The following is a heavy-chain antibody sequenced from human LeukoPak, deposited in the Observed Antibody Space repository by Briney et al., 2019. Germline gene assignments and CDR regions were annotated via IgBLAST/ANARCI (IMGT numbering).Heavy chain of an antibody. Sequence: ASVKVSCKVSGYTLTELSMHWVRQAPGKGLEWMGGFDPEDGETIYAQKFQGRVTMTRNTSISTAYMELSSLRSEDTAVYYCARTYGSGKGGDYWYYFDYWGQGTLVTVSS. CDR2: FDPEDGET. J-gene: IGHJ4*02. V-gene: IGHV1-24*01. CDR3: ARTYGSGKGGDYWYYFDY. D-gene: IGHD3-10*01. CDR1: GYTLTELS.